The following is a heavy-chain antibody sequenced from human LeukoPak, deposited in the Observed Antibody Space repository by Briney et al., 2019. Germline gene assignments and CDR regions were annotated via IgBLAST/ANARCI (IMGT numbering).Heavy chain of an antibody. CDR3: ARHGAHYDFWSGRAFDI. CDR1: GFTVSSNY. V-gene: IGHV3-66*04. CDR2: IYSGGST. J-gene: IGHJ3*02. Sequence: GGSLRLSCAASGFTVSSNYMSWDRQAPGKGLEWVSVIYSGGSTYYADSVKGRFTISRDNSKNTLYLQMNSLRAEDTAVYYCARHGAHYDFWSGRAFDIWGQGTMVTVSS. D-gene: IGHD3-3*01.